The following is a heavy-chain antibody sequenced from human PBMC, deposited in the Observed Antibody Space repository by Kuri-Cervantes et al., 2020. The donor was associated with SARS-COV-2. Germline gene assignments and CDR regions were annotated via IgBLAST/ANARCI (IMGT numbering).Heavy chain of an antibody. J-gene: IGHJ4*02. CDR3: ARDWETYSGSYISGY. CDR1: GFTFSDDY. D-gene: IGHD1-26*01. Sequence: GESLKISCAASGFTFSDDYMTWVRQAPGMGLEWVADISTTGTYKNYADSVKGRFTISRDNAKNSLFLRINSLRVEDTAVYYCARDWETYSGSYISGYWGQGTLVTVSS. V-gene: IGHV3-11*06. CDR2: ISTTGTYK.